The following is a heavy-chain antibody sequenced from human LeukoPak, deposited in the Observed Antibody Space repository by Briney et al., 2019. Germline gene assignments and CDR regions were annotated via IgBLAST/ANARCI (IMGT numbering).Heavy chain of an antibody. V-gene: IGHV3-23*01. Sequence: GGSLRLSCAASGFTFSNYAMTWVRHAPGKGLEWVSSITSSGDSTAYAASVKGRFTISRDNSKNTLCLQLNSLRAEDTAGYYCARGRGSPFYFDCWGQGTLVTVSS. J-gene: IGHJ4*02. CDR3: ARGRGSPFYFDC. D-gene: IGHD1-26*01. CDR2: ITSSGDST. CDR1: GFTFSNYA.